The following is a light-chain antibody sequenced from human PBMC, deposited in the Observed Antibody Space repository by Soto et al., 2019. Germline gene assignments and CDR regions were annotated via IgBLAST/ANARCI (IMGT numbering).Light chain of an antibody. V-gene: IGKV3-20*01. CDR2: RAS. CDR1: QTISSSF. Sequence: EIVLTQSPGTLSLSPGERATLSCRASQTISSSFLAWYQQKPGQAPRLLIYRASRRAPGIPDRFSGSASWTYFTLTISRLEPEDFAVYYCHQFGSSPLDTFGPGTKVEIK. CDR3: HQFGSSPLDT. J-gene: IGKJ3*01.